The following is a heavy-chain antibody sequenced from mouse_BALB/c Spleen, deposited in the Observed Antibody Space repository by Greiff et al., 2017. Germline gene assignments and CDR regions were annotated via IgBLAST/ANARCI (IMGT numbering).Heavy chain of an antibody. CDR2: ISSGGST. J-gene: IGHJ2*01. V-gene: IGHV5-6-5*01. CDR1: GFTFSSYA. D-gene: IGHD1-2*01. CDR3: ARGGYDYGYGFDY. Sequence: VKLVESGGGLVKPGGSLKLSCAASGFTFSSYAMSWVRQTPEKRLEWVASISSGGSTYYPDSVKGRFTISRDNARNILYLQMSSLRSEDTAMYYCARGGYDYGYGFDYWGQGTTLTVSS.